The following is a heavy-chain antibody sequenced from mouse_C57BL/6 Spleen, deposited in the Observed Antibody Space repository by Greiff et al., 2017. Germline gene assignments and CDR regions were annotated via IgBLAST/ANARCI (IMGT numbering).Heavy chain of an antibody. CDR3: ARDKDYDYFDY. D-gene: IGHD2-4*01. CDR2: ISDGGSYT. V-gene: IGHV5-4*01. Sequence: EVKLMESGGGLVKPGGSLKLSCAASGFTFSSYAMSWVRQTPEKRLEWVATISDGGSYTYYPDNVKGRFTISRDNAKNNQYLQMSHLKSEDTAMYYCARDKDYDYFDYWGQGTTLTVSS. J-gene: IGHJ2*01. CDR1: GFTFSSYA.